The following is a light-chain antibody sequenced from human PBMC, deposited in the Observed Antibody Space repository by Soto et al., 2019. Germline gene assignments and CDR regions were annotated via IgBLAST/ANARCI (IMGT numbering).Light chain of an antibody. J-gene: IGKJ1*01. CDR3: QQGCT. CDR1: QSISNW. CDR2: DAS. Sequence: DNQMTQPPSTLPASVGYRVTITCRASQSISNWLAWYQQRPGKAPNLLIYDASTLASGVPSRFSGSGSGTDFTLTITSLQPDDIASYYCQQGCTLGQGTKVAIK. V-gene: IGKV1-5*01.